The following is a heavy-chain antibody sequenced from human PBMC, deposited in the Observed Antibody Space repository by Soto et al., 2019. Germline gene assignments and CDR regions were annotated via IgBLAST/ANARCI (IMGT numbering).Heavy chain of an antibody. CDR1: GFTFSSYA. Sequence: PGGSLRLSCAASGFTFSSYAMSWVRQAPGKGLEWVSAISGSGGSTYYADSVKGRFTISRDNSKNTLYLQMNSLRAEDTAVYYCAKGGSSWYDTYYFDYWGQGTLVTVSS. CDR2: ISGSGGST. CDR3: AKGGSSWYDTYYFDY. J-gene: IGHJ4*02. V-gene: IGHV3-23*01. D-gene: IGHD6-13*01.